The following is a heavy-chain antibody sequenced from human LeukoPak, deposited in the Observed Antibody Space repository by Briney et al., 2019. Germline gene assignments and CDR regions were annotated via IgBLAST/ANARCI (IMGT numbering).Heavy chain of an antibody. CDR1: GFTVSSNY. J-gene: IGHJ3*02. CDR3: ARDLGSYGSVDAFDI. V-gene: IGHV3-53*01. D-gene: IGHD5-18*01. CDR2: IYSGGST. Sequence: PGGYLRLSCAASGFTVSSNYMSWVRQAPGKGLEWVSVIYSGGSTYYADSVKGRFTISRDNSKNTLYLQMNSLRAEDTAVYYCARDLGSYGSVDAFDIWGQGTMVTVSS.